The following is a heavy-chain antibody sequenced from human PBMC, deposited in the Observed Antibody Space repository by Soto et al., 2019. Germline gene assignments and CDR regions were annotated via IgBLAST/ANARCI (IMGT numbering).Heavy chain of an antibody. CDR2: INAGNGNT. Sequence: ASVKVSCKASGYTLTRYSIHWVRQAPGQRLEWMGWINAGNGNTKFSQKFQGRVTITRDTSASTAYMELRGLRSEDTAVYYCARVTGIVGGSFDYWGQGTLVTVSS. CDR1: GYTLTRYS. J-gene: IGHJ4*02. CDR3: ARVTGIVGGSFDY. V-gene: IGHV1-3*01. D-gene: IGHD1-26*01.